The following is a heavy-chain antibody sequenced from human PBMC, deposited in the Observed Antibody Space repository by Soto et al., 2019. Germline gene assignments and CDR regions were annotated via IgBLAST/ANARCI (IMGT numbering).Heavy chain of an antibody. CDR1: GDSIRSYY. CDR2: VYYGGST. V-gene: IGHV4-59*01. J-gene: IGHJ4*02. D-gene: IGHD3-3*01. Sequence: PSETLSLTCTVSGDSIRSYYWTWIRQPPGRGLEWIGHVYYGGSTNYNPSLQSRVTTSLDTSKNQFSLRLTSMTAADAAVYYCAGEGALATFGVVWGQGTRVTVSS. CDR3: AGEGALATFGVV.